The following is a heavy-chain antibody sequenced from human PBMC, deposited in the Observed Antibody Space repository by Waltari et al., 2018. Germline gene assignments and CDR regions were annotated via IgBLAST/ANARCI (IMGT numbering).Heavy chain of an antibody. CDR2: IYYSGST. CDR3: ARARNSGYDAYFDY. V-gene: IGHV4-59*11. Sequence: QVQLQESGPGLVKPSETLSLTCTVSGGSISSHYWSWIRQPPGKGLEWIGYIYYSGSTNYNPSLKSRVTISVDTSKNQFSLKLSSVTAADTAVYYCARARNSGYDAYFDYWGQGTLVTVSS. D-gene: IGHD5-12*01. J-gene: IGHJ4*02. CDR1: GGSISSHY.